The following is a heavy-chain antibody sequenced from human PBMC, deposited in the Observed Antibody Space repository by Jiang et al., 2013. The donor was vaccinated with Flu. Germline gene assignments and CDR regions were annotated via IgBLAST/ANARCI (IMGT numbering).Heavy chain of an antibody. V-gene: IGHV4-39*07. CDR2: IYYSGST. CDR1: GGSISSSSYY. D-gene: IGHD1-26*01. Sequence: VLLKPSETLSLTCTVSGGSISSSSYYWGWIRQPPGKGLEWIGSIYYSGSTYYNPSLKSRVTISVDTSKNQFSLKLSSVTTADTAVYYCARDPEWELPPDYWGQGTLVTVSS. CDR3: ARDPEWELPPDY. J-gene: IGHJ4*02.